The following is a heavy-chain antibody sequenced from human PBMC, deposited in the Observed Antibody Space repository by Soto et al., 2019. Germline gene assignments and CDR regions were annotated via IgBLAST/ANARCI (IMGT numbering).Heavy chain of an antibody. J-gene: IGHJ4*02. V-gene: IGHV3-23*01. D-gene: IGHD2-8*01. CDR2: LTGDGAYI. CDR3: ARRMTAYFDF. CDR1: GFTFTTSA. Sequence: EVQLLESGGALVQPGGSLRLSCAASGFTFTTSAMSWVRQAPGKGLEWVSTLTGDGAYISYADSVKSRFTISRDNSQNTLYLQMNSLRADDTAIYYCARRMTAYFDFWGQGTLVTVSS.